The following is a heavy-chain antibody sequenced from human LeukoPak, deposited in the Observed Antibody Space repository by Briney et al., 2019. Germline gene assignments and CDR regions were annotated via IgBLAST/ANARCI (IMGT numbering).Heavy chain of an antibody. CDR1: GGSISSSSYY. D-gene: IGHD3-10*01. CDR3: ARLSMVRGVIITIDY. Sequence: PSETLSLTCTVSGGSISSSSYYWGWIRQPPGKGLEWIGSIYYSGSTYYNPSLKSRVTISVDTSKNQFSLKLSSVTAADTAVYYCARLSMVRGVIITIDYWGQGTLVTVSS. CDR2: IYYSGST. J-gene: IGHJ4*02. V-gene: IGHV4-39*01.